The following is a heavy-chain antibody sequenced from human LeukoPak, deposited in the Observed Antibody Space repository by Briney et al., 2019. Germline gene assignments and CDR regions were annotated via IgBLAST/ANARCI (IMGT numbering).Heavy chain of an antibody. CDR2: ISAYNGNT. Sequence: GASVKVSCKASGYTFTSYGISWVRQATGQGLEWMGWISAYNGNTNYAQKLQGRVTMTTDTSTSTAYMELRSLRSDDTAVYYCASLGGYDSSGYYYDYWGQGTLVTVSS. V-gene: IGHV1-18*01. CDR1: GYTFTSYG. D-gene: IGHD3-22*01. J-gene: IGHJ4*02. CDR3: ASLGGYDSSGYYYDY.